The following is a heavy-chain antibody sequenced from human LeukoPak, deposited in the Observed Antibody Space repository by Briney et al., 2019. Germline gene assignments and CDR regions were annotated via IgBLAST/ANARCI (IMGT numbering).Heavy chain of an antibody. CDR2: IYYSGST. CDR1: GGSISSYY. J-gene: IGHJ6*02. Sequence: SETLSLTCTVSGGSISSYYWSWIRQPPGKGLEWIGYIYYSGSTNYNPSLKSRVTISVDTSKNQFSLKLSSVTAAGTAVYYCARGYYYYGMDVWGQGITVTVSS. CDR3: ARGYYYYGMDV. V-gene: IGHV4-59*01.